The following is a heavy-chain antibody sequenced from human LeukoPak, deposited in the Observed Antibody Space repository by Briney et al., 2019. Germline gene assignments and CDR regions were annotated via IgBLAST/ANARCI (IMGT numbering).Heavy chain of an antibody. CDR1: GFTFSSYA. CDR3: AKDSSGRSDY. Sequence: PGGSLRLSCAASGFTFSSYAMSWVRQAPRKGLEWVSTISGSGGSTYYVDSVKGRFTISRDNSKSMLYLQMSSLRAEDTAVYYCAKDSSGRSDYWGQGTLVTVSS. V-gene: IGHV3-23*01. D-gene: IGHD1-26*01. CDR2: ISGSGGST. J-gene: IGHJ4*02.